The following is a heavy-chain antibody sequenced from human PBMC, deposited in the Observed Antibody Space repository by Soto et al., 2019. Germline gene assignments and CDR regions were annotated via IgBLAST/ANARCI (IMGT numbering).Heavy chain of an antibody. V-gene: IGHV3-23*01. Sequence: EVQLLESGGGLVQPGGSLRLSCAASGFTFNNYAMTWVRQAPGKGLEWVSAISGGGDTTSYADSVKGRFTVSRDGSKNTLYLQWSSLRAEDTALYHCARGRGGSGSLTPRVDFWGQGTLVTVSS. CDR1: GFTFNNYA. CDR2: ISGGGDTT. CDR3: ARGRGGSGSLTPRVDF. J-gene: IGHJ4*02. D-gene: IGHD3-10*01.